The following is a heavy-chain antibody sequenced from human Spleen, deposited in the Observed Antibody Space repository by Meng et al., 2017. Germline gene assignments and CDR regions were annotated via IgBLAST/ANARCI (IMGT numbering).Heavy chain of an antibody. J-gene: IGHJ6*02. CDR3: ARDYPNYGSGSYYEYYYYGMDV. CDR2: INPYSGGT. V-gene: IGHV1-2*06. Sequence: ASVKVSCKASGYTFTDSYMHWVRQAPGQGLEWMGRINPYSGGTNSAQKFQGRVTMTRDTSISTAFMELSRLTSDDTAVYYCARDYPNYGSGSYYEYYYYGMDVWGQGTTVTVSS. D-gene: IGHD3-10*01. CDR1: GYTFTDSY.